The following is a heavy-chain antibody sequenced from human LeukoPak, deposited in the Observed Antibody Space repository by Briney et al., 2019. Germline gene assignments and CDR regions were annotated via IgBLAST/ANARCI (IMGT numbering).Heavy chain of an antibody. D-gene: IGHD2-2*01. Sequence: ASVKVSCKASGYTFTSYGISWVRQAPGQGLEWMGWISAYNGNTNYAQKLQGRVTTTTDTSTSTAYMELRSLRSDDTAVYYCARDRGIVVVPAAMEFDPWGQGTLVTVSS. V-gene: IGHV1-18*01. CDR1: GYTFTSYG. CDR3: ARDRGIVVVPAAMEFDP. J-gene: IGHJ5*02. CDR2: ISAYNGNT.